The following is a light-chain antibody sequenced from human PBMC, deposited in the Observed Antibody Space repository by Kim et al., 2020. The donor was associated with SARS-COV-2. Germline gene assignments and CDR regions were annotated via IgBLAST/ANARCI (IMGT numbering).Light chain of an antibody. CDR3: QAWDSSTVV. J-gene: IGLJ2*01. CDR2: QDS. CDR1: KLGDKY. Sequence: SYELTQPPSVSVSPGQTASITCSGDKLGDKYACWYQQKPGQSPVLVIYQDSKRPSGIPERISGSNSGNTATLTISGTQAMEEADYYCQAWDSSTVVLGGG. V-gene: IGLV3-1*01.